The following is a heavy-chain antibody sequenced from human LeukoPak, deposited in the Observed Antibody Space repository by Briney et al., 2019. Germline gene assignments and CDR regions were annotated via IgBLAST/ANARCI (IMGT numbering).Heavy chain of an antibody. J-gene: IGHJ2*01. V-gene: IGHV3-66*01. CDR3: ARVMGRLVRTWYFDL. Sequence: GGSLRLSCAASGFTVSSNYMAWVRQAPGKGLEWVSVNDGGFTDYTDSVKGRFTISRDNSKNTLYLQMNSLRADDTAVYYCARVMGRLVRTWYFDLWGRGTLVTVSS. CDR1: GFTVSSNY. D-gene: IGHD3-9*01. CDR2: NDGGFT.